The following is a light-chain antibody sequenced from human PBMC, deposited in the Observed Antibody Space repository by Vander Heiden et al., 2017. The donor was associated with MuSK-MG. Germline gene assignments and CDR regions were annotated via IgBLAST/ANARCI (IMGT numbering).Light chain of an antibody. CDR1: QNIDTW. Sequence: DIQMTQSPSTLSASVGDRVTITCRASQNIDTWLACYQNKPGKAPNLLIYKTSNLEGWVPSRFSGSGSGTEFTITISSPQPDDFATYFCNQEYLYGTFGQGTKVEIK. V-gene: IGKV1-5*03. CDR2: KTS. CDR3: NQEYLYGT. J-gene: IGKJ1*01.